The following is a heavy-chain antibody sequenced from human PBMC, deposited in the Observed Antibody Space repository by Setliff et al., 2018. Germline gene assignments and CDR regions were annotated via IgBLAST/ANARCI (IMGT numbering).Heavy chain of an antibody. CDR1: GGTFSSYA. V-gene: IGHV1-69*13. CDR2: IIPIFGTA. J-gene: IGHJ3*02. CDR3: AISTIFGVVSTTPDAFDI. D-gene: IGHD3-3*01. Sequence: GASVKVSCKASGGTFSSYAISWVRQAPGQGLEWMGRIIPIFGTANYAQKFQGRVTITADESTSTSYMELSRLRSEETAGYYCAISTIFGVVSTTPDAFDIWGQGTMVTVSS.